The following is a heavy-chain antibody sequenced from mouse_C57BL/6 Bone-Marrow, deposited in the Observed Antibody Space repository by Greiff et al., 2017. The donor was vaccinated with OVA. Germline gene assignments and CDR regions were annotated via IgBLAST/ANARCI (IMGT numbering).Heavy chain of an antibody. Sequence: VQLQQSGAELVRPGASVKLSCTASGFNIKDDYMHWVKQRPEQGLEWIGWIDPENGDTEYASKFQGKATITADTSSNTAYLQLSSLTSEDTAVYYCTFIYYYGSSYGAWFAYWGQGTLVTVSA. V-gene: IGHV14-4*01. CDR2: IDPENGDT. J-gene: IGHJ3*01. CDR1: GFNIKDDY. CDR3: TFIYYYGSSYGAWFAY. D-gene: IGHD1-1*01.